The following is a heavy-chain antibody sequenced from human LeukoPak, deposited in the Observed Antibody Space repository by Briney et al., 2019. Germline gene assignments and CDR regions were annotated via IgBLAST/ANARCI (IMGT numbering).Heavy chain of an antibody. CDR2: INSDGSST. CDR3: ARETDYGDPSFDY. Sequence: GGSLRLSCAASGFTFSSYWMHWVRQAPGEGLVWVSRINSDGSSTSYADSVKGRFTISRDNAKNTLYLQMNSLRAEDTAVCYCARETDYGDPSFDYWGQGTLVTVSS. J-gene: IGHJ4*02. CDR1: GFTFSSYW. D-gene: IGHD4-17*01. V-gene: IGHV3-74*01.